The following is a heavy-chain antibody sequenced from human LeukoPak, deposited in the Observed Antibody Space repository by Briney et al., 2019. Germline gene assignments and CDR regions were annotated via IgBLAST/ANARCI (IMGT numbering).Heavy chain of an antibody. J-gene: IGHJ6*02. D-gene: IGHD3-3*01. V-gene: IGHV4-4*02. CDR3: ASSSGDYYDFWSGYLAHYYYGMDV. CDR2: IYNSGGT. CDR1: GGSISSSNW. Sequence: SETLSLTCAVSGGSISSSNWWSWVRQPPGKGLEWIGEIYNSGGTNYNPSLKSRVTISVDKSKNQFSLKLSSVTAADTAVYYCASSSGDYYDFWSGYLAHYYYGMDVWGQGTTVTVSS.